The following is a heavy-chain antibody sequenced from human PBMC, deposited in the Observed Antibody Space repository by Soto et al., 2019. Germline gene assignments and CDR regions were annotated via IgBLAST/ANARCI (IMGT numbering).Heavy chain of an antibody. CDR2: IWYEGSNK. CDR1: GFTFSSYG. D-gene: IGHD2-15*01. V-gene: IGHV3-33*01. CDR3: ARDLGYCSGGSCYDYYYYYGMDV. Sequence: GGSLRLSCAASGFTFSSYGIHWVRQAPGKGLEWVAVIWYEGSNKYYADSVKGRCTISRDNSKNTLYLQMNSLRAEDTAVYYCARDLGYCSGGSCYDYYYYYGMDVWGQGTTVTVSS. J-gene: IGHJ6*02.